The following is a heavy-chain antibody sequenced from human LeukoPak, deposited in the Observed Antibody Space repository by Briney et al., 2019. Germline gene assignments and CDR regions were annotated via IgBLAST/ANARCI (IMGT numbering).Heavy chain of an antibody. Sequence: ASVKVSCKASGCTFSRYAMSWVGQAPGKGLEGMGWVSTYSGETNYTQKFQDRVSINTDTSTNKPSLELRDQRFGDTAVCLCIKYNYYDTDGYPLWGQGTRVTVSS. CDR3: IKYNYYDTDGYPL. CDR1: GCTFSRYA. CDR2: VSTYSGET. J-gene: IGHJ4*02. D-gene: IGHD3-22*01. V-gene: IGHV1-18*01.